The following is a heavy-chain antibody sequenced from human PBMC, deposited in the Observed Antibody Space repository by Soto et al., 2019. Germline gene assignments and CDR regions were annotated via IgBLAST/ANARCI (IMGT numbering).Heavy chain of an antibody. J-gene: IGHJ4*02. V-gene: IGHV3-30*18. CDR1: GFTFSSYG. D-gene: IGHD5-12*01. CDR2: ISYDGSNK. CDR3: AKDIVATFRFGVFDY. Sequence: GGSLRLSCAASGFTFSSYGMHWVRQAPGKGLEWVAVISYDGSNKYYADSVKGRFTISRDNSKNTLYLQMNSLRAEDTAVYYCAKDIVATFRFGVFDYWGQGTLVTVSS.